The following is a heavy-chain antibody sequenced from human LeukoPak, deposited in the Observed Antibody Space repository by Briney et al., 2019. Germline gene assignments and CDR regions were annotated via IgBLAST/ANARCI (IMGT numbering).Heavy chain of an antibody. D-gene: IGHD6-6*01. CDR3: ARAGSSSIRYYNYMDV. Sequence: PGGSLRLSCAASGFTFDDYAMHWVRQAPGKGLEWVSGISWDSGSIGYADSVKGRFTISRDNAKNSLYLQMNSLRAEDMALYYCARAGSSSIRYYNYMDVWGKGTTVTVSS. V-gene: IGHV3-9*03. J-gene: IGHJ6*03. CDR1: GFTFDDYA. CDR2: ISWDSGSI.